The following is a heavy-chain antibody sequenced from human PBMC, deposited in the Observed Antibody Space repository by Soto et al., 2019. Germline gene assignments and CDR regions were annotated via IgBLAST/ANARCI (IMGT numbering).Heavy chain of an antibody. CDR2: ISATGGST. CDR1: GFTFSTYA. J-gene: IGHJ4*02. Sequence: EVHLLESGGGLVQPGGSLRLSCAASGFTFSTYAMSWVRQAPGKGLEWVSGISATGGSTYYADSVKGRFTISRDNSKNTLYLQINSLRAAETGVYYCAKDSDYYDSNLYFDYWGKGTLVTVSS. CDR3: AKDSDYYDSNLYFDY. D-gene: IGHD3-22*01. V-gene: IGHV3-23*01.